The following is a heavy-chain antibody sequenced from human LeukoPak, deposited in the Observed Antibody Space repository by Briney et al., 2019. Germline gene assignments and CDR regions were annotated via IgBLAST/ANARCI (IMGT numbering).Heavy chain of an antibody. Sequence: GGSLRLSCAASGFTFSSHAMSWVRQAPGKGLEWVSGIGGSGDTYYADSVKGRFTISRDNSKNTLYLQMNSLRAEDTAVYYCAKEEYSGSYFDYWGQGTLVTVSS. CDR1: GFTFSSHA. D-gene: IGHD1-26*01. CDR3: AKEEYSGSYFDY. V-gene: IGHV3-23*01. CDR2: IGGSGDT. J-gene: IGHJ4*02.